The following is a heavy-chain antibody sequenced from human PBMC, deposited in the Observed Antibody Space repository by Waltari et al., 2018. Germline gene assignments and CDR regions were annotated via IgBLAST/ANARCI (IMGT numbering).Heavy chain of an antibody. D-gene: IGHD3-22*01. CDR3: ARGRSDSSAGYLGY. Sequence: QVQLVQSGAEVKKPGSSVKVSCKASGGTFSSYAISWVRQAPGQGLEWMGGIIPSLGRANYAQKFQGRVTITADKSTSTAYMELSSLRSEDTAVYYCARGRSDSSAGYLGYWGQGTLVTVSS. V-gene: IGHV1-69*10. J-gene: IGHJ4*02. CDR1: GGTFSSYA. CDR2: IIPSLGRA.